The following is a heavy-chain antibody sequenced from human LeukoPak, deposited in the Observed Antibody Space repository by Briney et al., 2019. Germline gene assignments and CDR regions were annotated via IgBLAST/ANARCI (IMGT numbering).Heavy chain of an antibody. D-gene: IGHD1-20*01. J-gene: IGHJ6*02. CDR3: ARDQLTVFGSSTERYGMDV. CDR1: RFILSRYE. V-gene: IGHV3-48*03. CDR2: ISSSGSNI. Sequence: GGSLRLSRAASRFILSRYEMNWVRQARAKGREGVSYISSSGSNIYYADSVKDRFTISRHNAKHSLHLQMDSLTAEDKAVFCCARDQLTVFGSSTERYGMDVWGQGTRDTVFS.